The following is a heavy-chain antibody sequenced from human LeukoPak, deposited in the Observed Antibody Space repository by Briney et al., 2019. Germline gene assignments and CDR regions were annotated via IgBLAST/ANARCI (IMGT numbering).Heavy chain of an antibody. CDR2: IWYDGSNR. CDR3: VRDNPRCCGVIPANIDDY. D-gene: IGHD2-21*01. CDR1: GFTFSSYG. Sequence: GGSLRLSCAASGFTFSSYGMHWVRQAPGKGLEWVAVIWYDGSNRYYADSVRGRFTISRDNAKNSLHLQMNSLRAEDTAVYYCVRDNPRCCGVIPANIDDYWGQGTLVTVSS. J-gene: IGHJ4*02. V-gene: IGHV3-33*01.